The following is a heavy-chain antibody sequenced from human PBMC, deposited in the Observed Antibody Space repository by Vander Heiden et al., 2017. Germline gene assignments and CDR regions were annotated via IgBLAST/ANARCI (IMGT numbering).Heavy chain of an antibody. CDR3: ARESTMVRGVISYGMDV. V-gene: IGHV1-8*01. Sequence: QVQLVQSGAEVKKPGASVKVSCKASGYTFTSYDINWVRQATGQGLEWMGWMNPNSGNTGYAQKFQGRVTMTRNTSISTAYMELSSLRSEDTAVYYCARESTMVRGVISYGMDVWGQGTTVTVSS. J-gene: IGHJ6*02. CDR2: MNPNSGNT. D-gene: IGHD3-10*01. CDR1: GYTFTSYD.